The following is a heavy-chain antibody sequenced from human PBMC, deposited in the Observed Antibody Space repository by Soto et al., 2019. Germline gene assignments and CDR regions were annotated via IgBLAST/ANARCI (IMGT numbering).Heavy chain of an antibody. Sequence: EVQLLESGGGLVQPGGSLRLSCAASGFTFSSYAMSWFRQAPGKGLAWVSGISVSGGSTYYEDSVKGRFTICRDNSKKTLYLQINSLRADDTAVYYCASNTRYDPPDYWGQGTLVTVSS. V-gene: IGHV3-23*01. J-gene: IGHJ4*02. CDR3: ASNTRYDPPDY. D-gene: IGHD3-16*01. CDR2: ISVSGGST. CDR1: GFTFSSYA.